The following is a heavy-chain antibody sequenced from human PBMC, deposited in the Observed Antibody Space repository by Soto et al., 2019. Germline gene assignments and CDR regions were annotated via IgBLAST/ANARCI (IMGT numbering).Heavy chain of an antibody. CDR3: AKDLDIVVVPAAMGYYYGMDV. Sequence: GGSLRLSCAASGFTFSSYAMSWVRQAPGKGLGWVSAISGSGGSTYYADSVKGRFTISRDNSKNTLYLQMNSLRAEGTAVYYCAKDLDIVVVPAAMGYYYGMDVWGQGTTVTVSS. CDR1: GFTFSSYA. V-gene: IGHV3-23*01. CDR2: ISGSGGST. J-gene: IGHJ6*02. D-gene: IGHD2-2*01.